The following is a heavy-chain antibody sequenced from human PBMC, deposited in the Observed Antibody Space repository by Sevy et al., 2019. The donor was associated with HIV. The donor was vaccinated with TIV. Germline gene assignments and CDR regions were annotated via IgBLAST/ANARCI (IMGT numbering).Heavy chain of an antibody. J-gene: IGHJ3*02. V-gene: IGHV3-20*04. CDR1: GFTFDDYG. CDR2: INWNGGST. D-gene: IGHD3-10*01. CDR3: ARVPTMVRGVIAAFDI. Sequence: GGCLRLSCAASGFTFDDYGMSWVRQAPGKGLEWVSGINWNGGSTGYADSVKGRFTISRDNAKNSLYLQMNSLRAEDTALYYCARVPTMVRGVIAAFDIWGHGTMVTVSS.